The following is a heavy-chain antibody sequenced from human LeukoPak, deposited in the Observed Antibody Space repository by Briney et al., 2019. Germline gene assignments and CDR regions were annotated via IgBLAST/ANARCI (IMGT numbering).Heavy chain of an antibody. J-gene: IGHJ4*02. CDR2: ITPNNGRP. D-gene: IGHD2-8*02. V-gene: IGHV1-46*01. CDR1: GYSFTTYY. CDR3: ARDQIQVWYMVGRFDS. Sequence: EASVKVSCKTSGYSFTTYYIHWIRQAPGQGLEWMGVITPNNGRPTYARKFQGRVTVTMDTSSSTVYMELSSLGSDDTAIYYCARDQIQVWYMVGRFDSWGQGTLVSVSS.